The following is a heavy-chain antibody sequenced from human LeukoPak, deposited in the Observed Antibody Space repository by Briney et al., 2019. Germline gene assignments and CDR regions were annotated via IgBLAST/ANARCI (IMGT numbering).Heavy chain of an antibody. V-gene: IGHV4-34*01. CDR3: ARGLGWLSSVYSPPGRFLGDAFDI. J-gene: IGHJ3*02. CDR2: ISHSGST. CDR1: GGSFSGYY. Sequence: SETLSLTCAVYGGSFSGYYWSWMRQPPGKRREWIGEISHSGSTNYNPSLKSRVTISVDTSKNQFSLKLSSVTAADTAVYYCARGLGWLSSVYSPPGRFLGDAFDIWGQGTMVTVSP. D-gene: IGHD3-22*01.